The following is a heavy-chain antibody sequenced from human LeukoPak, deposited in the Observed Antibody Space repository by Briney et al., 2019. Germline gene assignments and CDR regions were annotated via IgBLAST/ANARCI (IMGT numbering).Heavy chain of an antibody. Sequence: TGGSLRLSCAASGFTFSSYDMHWVRQATRKGLEWVSAIGTSGNTYYPGSVKGRFTISRENAKNSLYLQMNSLRAGDTAVYYCVREARGPGWYYLDYWGQGTLVTVSS. J-gene: IGHJ4*02. CDR2: IGTSGNT. CDR1: GFTFSSYD. D-gene: IGHD6-19*01. V-gene: IGHV3-13*04. CDR3: VREARGPGWYYLDY.